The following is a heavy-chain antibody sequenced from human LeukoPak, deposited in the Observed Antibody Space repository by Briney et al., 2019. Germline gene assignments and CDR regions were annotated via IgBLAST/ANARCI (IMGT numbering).Heavy chain of an antibody. CDR3: AKEAGQDFGALDAFDV. V-gene: IGHV3-21*01. J-gene: IGHJ3*01. CDR1: GFTFSSYG. CDR2: IVGSSSSL. D-gene: IGHD4-17*01. Sequence: GSLRLSCAASGFTFSSYGMHWVRQAPGKGLEWVSSIVGSSSSLYYAESVKGRFTISRDNARNSLYLQMNSLRAEDTAVYYCAKEAGQDFGALDAFDVWGQGTMVTVSS.